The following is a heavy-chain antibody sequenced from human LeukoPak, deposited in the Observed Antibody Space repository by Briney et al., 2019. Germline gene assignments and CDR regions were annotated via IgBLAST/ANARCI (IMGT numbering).Heavy chain of an antibody. CDR2: ISGSGGST. Sequence: PGGSLRLSCAASGFTFSTYAMSWVRQAPGKGLEWVSVISGSGGSTYYGDSVKGRFTISRDNSKNTLYLQMNSLRAEDTAVYYCAKGRGYSSSSGAGKYWGQGALVTVSS. J-gene: IGHJ4*02. CDR1: GFTFSTYA. V-gene: IGHV3-23*01. CDR3: AKGRGYSSSSGAGKY. D-gene: IGHD6-13*01.